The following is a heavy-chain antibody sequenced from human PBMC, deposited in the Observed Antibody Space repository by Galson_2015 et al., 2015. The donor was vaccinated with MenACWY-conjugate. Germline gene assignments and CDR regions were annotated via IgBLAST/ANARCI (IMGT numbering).Heavy chain of an antibody. CDR1: GFTFSSYA. CDR3: AKSLTILDY. D-gene: IGHD2-21*01. J-gene: IGHJ4*02. V-gene: IGHV3-23*01. CDR2: ISGSAGST. Sequence: SLRLSCAASGFTFSSYAMTWVRQAPGKGLEWVSTISGSAGSTYYADSVKGRFTISRDNSKNTLYLQMNSLRAEDTAVYYCAKSLTILDYWGQGTLVTVSS.